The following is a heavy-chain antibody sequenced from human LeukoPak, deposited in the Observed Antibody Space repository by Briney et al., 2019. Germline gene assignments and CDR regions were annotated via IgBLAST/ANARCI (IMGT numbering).Heavy chain of an antibody. J-gene: IGHJ4*02. D-gene: IGHD3-22*01. CDR2: IRSKAYGGTT. V-gene: IGHV3-49*04. Sequence: PGGSLRLSCTASGFTFGDYAMSWVRQAPGKGLEWVGFIRSKAYGGTTEYAASVNGRFAISRDDSKSIAYLQMNSLKTEDTAVYYCTRDPYVAYYYDSSGYWVYWGQGTLVTVSS. CDR1: GFTFGDYA. CDR3: TRDPYVAYYYDSSGYWVY.